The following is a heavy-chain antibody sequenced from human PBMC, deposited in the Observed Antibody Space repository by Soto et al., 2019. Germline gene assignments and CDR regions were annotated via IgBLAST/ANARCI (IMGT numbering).Heavy chain of an antibody. CDR3: ARFVDTAIFSDNWFDP. CDR2: IYYSGST. V-gene: IGHV4-31*03. J-gene: IGHJ5*02. Sequence: SETLSVTCTVSGGSISSGGYYWSWIRQHPGKGLEWIGYIYYSGSTYYNPSLKSRVTISVDTSKNQFSLKLSSVTAADTAVYYCARFVDTAIFSDNWFDPWGQGTLVTVSS. CDR1: GGSISSGGYY. D-gene: IGHD5-18*01.